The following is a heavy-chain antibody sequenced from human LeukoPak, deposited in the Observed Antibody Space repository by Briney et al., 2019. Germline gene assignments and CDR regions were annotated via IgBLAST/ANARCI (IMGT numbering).Heavy chain of an antibody. CDR3: AREGSGYAFGDY. Sequence: ASVKVSCKASGYTFTSYAMHWMRQAPGQRLERMGWINAGNGNTKYSQKFQGRVTITRDTSASTAYVELSSLRSEDTAVYYCAREGSGYAFGDYWGQGTLVTVSS. V-gene: IGHV1-3*01. CDR2: INAGNGNT. CDR1: GYTFTSYA. J-gene: IGHJ4*02. D-gene: IGHD5-12*01.